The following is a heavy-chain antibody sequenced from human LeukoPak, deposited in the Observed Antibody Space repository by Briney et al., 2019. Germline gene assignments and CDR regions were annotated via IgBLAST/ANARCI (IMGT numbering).Heavy chain of an antibody. CDR3: ARSPSGYRFDS. CDR1: GGYVNRGTFF. V-gene: IGHV4-61*01. CDR2: ISDSGST. D-gene: IGHD3-22*01. Sequence: SETLSLTCAVSGGYVNRGTFFWTWIRKPPGKGLEWIGYISDSGSTNYHPSLKSRVTISSDTSKTQFTLKLTSVTAADTAVYYCARSPSGYRFDSWGQGTLVTVSS. J-gene: IGHJ4*02.